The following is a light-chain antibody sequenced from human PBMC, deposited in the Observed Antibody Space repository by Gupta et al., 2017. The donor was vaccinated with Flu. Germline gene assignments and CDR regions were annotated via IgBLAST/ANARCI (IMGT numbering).Light chain of an antibody. V-gene: IGLV3-1*01. J-gene: IGLJ1*01. CDR1: RLGDKY. CDR3: QAGDSNNGGV. CDR2: QDK. Sequence: SYELTQPPSVSVSPGQPASISCSGDRLGDKYTCWYQHKPGQSPVLVIYQDKKRPSGISERFSGSNSGNTATLTISGTQTSDEGDYYCQAGDSNNGGVFGSGTRVTVL.